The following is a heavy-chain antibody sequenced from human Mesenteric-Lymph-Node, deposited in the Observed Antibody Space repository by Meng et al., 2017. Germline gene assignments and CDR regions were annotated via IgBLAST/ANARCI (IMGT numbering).Heavy chain of an antibody. CDR1: GYSFTSYW. CDR3: AKLRYCSGATCYTPSDY. D-gene: IGHD2-2*02. Sequence: KVSCKGSGYSFTSYWIGWVRQMPGKGLEWMGIIYPGDSDTRYSPSFQGQVTFSADRSISTAFLQWSSLKASDTAMYYCAKLRYCSGATCYTPSDYWGQGTLVTVSS. J-gene: IGHJ4*02. V-gene: IGHV5-51*01. CDR2: IYPGDSDT.